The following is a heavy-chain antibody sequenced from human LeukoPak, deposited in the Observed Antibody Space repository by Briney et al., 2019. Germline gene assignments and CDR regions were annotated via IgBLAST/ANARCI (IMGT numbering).Heavy chain of an antibody. CDR3: ARDPPTVAGTNENNWFGP. D-gene: IGHD6-19*01. V-gene: IGHV3-21*01. CDR2: ISSSSSYI. J-gene: IGHJ5*02. CDR1: GFTFSSYS. Sequence: GSLRLSCAASGFTFSSYSMNWVRQAPGKGLEWVSSISSSSSYIYYADSVKGRFTISRDNAKNSLYLQMNSLRAEDTAVYYCARDPPTVAGTNENNWFGPWGQGTLVTVSS.